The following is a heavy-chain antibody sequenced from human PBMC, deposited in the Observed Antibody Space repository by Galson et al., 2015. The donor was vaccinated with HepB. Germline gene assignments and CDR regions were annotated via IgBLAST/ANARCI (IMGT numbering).Heavy chain of an antibody. D-gene: IGHD3-22*01. CDR2: ISGSGGST. CDR1: GFTFSRSW. J-gene: IGHJ4*02. V-gene: IGHV3-23*01. Sequence: CAASGFTFSRSWMNWVRQAPGKGLEWVSGISGSGGSTYYAGSVKGRFTISRDNSKNTLYLQMNSLRTEDTAVYYCAREPRTRRYYYDSSTYGPVDYWGQGSLVTVSS. CDR3: AREPRTRRYYYDSSTYGPVDY.